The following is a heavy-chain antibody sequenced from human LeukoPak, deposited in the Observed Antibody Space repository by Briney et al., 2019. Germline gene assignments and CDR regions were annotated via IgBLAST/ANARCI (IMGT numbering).Heavy chain of an antibody. CDR1: GFSFSSFS. V-gene: IGHV3-64*02. J-gene: IGHJ4*02. D-gene: IGHD5-18*01. Sequence: GGSLRLSCAASGFSFSSFSIHWVRQAPGKGLEYVSSISSDGYNTYYADSVKGRFTISRDNSKNTLYLQMGSLGAEDMAVYYCARVGSCGYLDYWGQGTLVTVSS. CDR3: ARVGSCGYLDY. CDR2: ISSDGYNT.